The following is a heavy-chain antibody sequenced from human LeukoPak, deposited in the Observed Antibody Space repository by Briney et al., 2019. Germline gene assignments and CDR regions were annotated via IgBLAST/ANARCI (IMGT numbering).Heavy chain of an antibody. CDR1: GFTFSSYG. Sequence: QPGRSLRLSCAASGFTFSSYGMHWVRQAPGKGLEWVAVISFDATNKYYADSVKGRFTISRDNSKNTLYLQMNSLRAEDTAVYYCAKAQSVFGVVRVILGDAFDIWGQGTMVTVSS. D-gene: IGHD3-3*02. V-gene: IGHV3-30*18. CDR2: ISFDATNK. CDR3: AKAQSVFGVVRVILGDAFDI. J-gene: IGHJ3*02.